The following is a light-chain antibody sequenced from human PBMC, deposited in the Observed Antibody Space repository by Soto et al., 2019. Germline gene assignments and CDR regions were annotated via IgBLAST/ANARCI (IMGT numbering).Light chain of an antibody. CDR3: SSYTNSNTLQWV. CDR2: EVS. J-gene: IGLJ3*02. Sequence: QSVLTQPASVSGSPGQSITISCTGTSSDVGCYNYVSWYQQHPGKAPKLMIYEVSNRPSGVSNRFSGSKSGNTASLTISGLQAEDEANYYCSSYTNSNTLQWVFGGGTKLTVL. V-gene: IGLV2-14*01. CDR1: SSDVGCYNY.